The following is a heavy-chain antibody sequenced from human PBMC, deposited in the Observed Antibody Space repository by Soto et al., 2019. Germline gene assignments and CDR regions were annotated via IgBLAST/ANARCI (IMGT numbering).Heavy chain of an antibody. CDR2: IRSKAYGGTT. CDR3: TRVAHIDAYCGGDCYDY. D-gene: IGHD2-21*01. CDR1: GFTFGDYA. V-gene: IGHV3-49*03. Sequence: GGSLRLSCTASGFTFGDYAMSWFRQAPGKGLEWVGFIRSKAYGGTTEYAASVKGRFTISRDDSKSIAYLQMNSLKTEDTAVYYCTRVAHIDAYCGGDCYDYWGQGTLVTVSS. J-gene: IGHJ4*02.